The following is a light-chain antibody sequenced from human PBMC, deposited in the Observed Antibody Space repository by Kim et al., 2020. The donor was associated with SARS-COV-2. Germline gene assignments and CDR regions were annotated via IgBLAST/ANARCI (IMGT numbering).Light chain of an antibody. CDR2: GAS. J-gene: IGKJ1*01. Sequence: SPGDRVTLSCRASQSVGVNVAWYQQKPGQAPRLLFYGASTRATGVPARFSGSGSWSEFTLTISSLQSEDFAVYYCQQYNDWPPWTFGQGTKVDIK. CDR3: QQYNDWPPWT. CDR1: QSVGVN. V-gene: IGKV3-15*01.